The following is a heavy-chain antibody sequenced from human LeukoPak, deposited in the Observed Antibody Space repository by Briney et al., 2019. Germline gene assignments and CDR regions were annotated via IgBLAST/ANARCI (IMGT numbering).Heavy chain of an antibody. CDR3: ARVGGSNDY. CDR2: MFYSGNT. D-gene: IGHD5-24*01. CDR1: DGSIRSFY. Sequence: SETLSLTCTVSDGSIRSFYWSWIRQPPGKGLEWIAYMFYSGNTSYSPSLKSRVAISVDTSKNQFSLKLSSVTAADTAICYCARVGGSNDYWGQGTPVTVSS. V-gene: IGHV4-59*01. J-gene: IGHJ4*02.